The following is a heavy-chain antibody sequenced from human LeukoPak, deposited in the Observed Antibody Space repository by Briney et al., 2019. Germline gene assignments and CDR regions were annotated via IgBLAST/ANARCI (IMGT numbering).Heavy chain of an antibody. CDR1: GGSMSAYY. J-gene: IGHJ4*02. CDR3: ARLLRSGSYDSSGYTPFDY. D-gene: IGHD3-22*01. CDR2: IYYSGIT. V-gene: IGHV4-59*01. Sequence: PSETLSLTCTVSGGSMSAYYWSWIRHPPRKGLEWIGYIYYSGITNYNPSLKSRVSVSVDTSKNQFSLKLSSVTAADTAVYYCARLLRSGSYDSSGYTPFDYWGQGTLVTVSS.